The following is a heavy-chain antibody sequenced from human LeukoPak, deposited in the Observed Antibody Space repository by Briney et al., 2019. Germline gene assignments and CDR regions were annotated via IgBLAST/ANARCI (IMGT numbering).Heavy chain of an antibody. CDR1: GGSVSSGTYH. V-gene: IGHV4-39*01. D-gene: IGHD3-3*01. CDR2: IYSSGNT. CDR3: TRLRWSPADAFEI. Sequence: PSETLSLTCTVSGGSVSSGTYHWGWIRQPPGKGLEWIGNIYSSGNTYYNPSLKSRVTLSVDTSRNQFSLKLNSVTAADTAVYYCTRLRWSPADAFEIWGQGTLVIVSS. J-gene: IGHJ3*02.